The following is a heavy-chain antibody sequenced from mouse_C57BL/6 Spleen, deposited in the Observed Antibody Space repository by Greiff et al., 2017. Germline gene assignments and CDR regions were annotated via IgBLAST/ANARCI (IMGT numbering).Heavy chain of an antibody. CDR2: ISDGGSYT. D-gene: IGHD1-1*01. Sequence: EVQRVESGGGLVKPGGSLKLSCAASGFTFSSYAMSWVRQTPEKRLAWVATISDGGSYTYSPEHVKGRFTISRANAKNNLYLQMSDLNSEDTAMYYCARETYGSSYGGYAMDYGGQGTSVTVAS. J-gene: IGHJ4*01. CDR3: ARETYGSSYGGYAMDY. CDR1: GFTFSSYA. V-gene: IGHV5-4*01.